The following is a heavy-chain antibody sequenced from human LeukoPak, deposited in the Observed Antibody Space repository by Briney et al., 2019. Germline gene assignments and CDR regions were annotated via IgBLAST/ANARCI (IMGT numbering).Heavy chain of an antibody. D-gene: IGHD3-22*01. CDR1: GFTFDDYA. V-gene: IGHV3-9*01. J-gene: IGHJ4*02. Sequence: GGSLRLSCAASGFTFDDYAMHWVRQAPGKGLEWVSGISWNSGSIGYADSVKGRFTISRDNAKNSLYLQMNGLRAEDTALYYCAKDMGSSGYGEGFDYWGQGTLVTVSS. CDR2: ISWNSGSI. CDR3: AKDMGSSGYGEGFDY.